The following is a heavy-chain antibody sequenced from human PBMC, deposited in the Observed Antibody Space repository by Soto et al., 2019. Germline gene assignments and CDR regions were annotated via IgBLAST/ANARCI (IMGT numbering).Heavy chain of an antibody. Sequence: QVQLQESGPGLVKPSETLSLTCTVSGGSISSYYWSWIRQPAGKGLEWIGRIYTSGSTNYNPSLKSRVTMSVDTSKNQFSLKLSSVTAADTAVYYCARDVDDSSGYYYRYYYYGMDVWGQGTTVTVSS. CDR1: GGSISSYY. D-gene: IGHD3-22*01. CDR2: IYTSGST. CDR3: ARDVDDSSGYYYRYYYYGMDV. V-gene: IGHV4-4*07. J-gene: IGHJ6*02.